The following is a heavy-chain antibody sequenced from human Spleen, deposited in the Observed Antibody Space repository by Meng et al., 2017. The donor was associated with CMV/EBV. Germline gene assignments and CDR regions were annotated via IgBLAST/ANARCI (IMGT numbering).Heavy chain of an antibody. CDR3: ARTIAAAAHYSDY. J-gene: IGHJ4*02. CDR1: GGSIGRSY. Sequence: SETLSLTCSVSGGSIGRSYWSWIRQPPGKGLEWIGYVYYDGRTNYNPSLKSRVTISGDTSKNQFSLRLNSVTAADTAVYYCARTIAAAAHYSDYWGQGALVTVSS. V-gene: IGHV4-59*01. CDR2: VYYDGRT. D-gene: IGHD6-13*01.